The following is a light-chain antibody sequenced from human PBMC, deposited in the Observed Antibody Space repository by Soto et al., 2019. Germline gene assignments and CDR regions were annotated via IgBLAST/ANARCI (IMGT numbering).Light chain of an antibody. CDR3: QQYSGYSRT. CDR1: QSISSW. CDR2: KAS. V-gene: IGKV1-5*03. Sequence: DIQMTQSPSTLSASVGARVTIACRASQSISSWLAWYQQKPGKAPKLLIYKASSLESGVPSRFSGSGAGTEFTLTISSLQPEDVATYYCQQYSGYSRTFGQGTKVEIK. J-gene: IGKJ1*01.